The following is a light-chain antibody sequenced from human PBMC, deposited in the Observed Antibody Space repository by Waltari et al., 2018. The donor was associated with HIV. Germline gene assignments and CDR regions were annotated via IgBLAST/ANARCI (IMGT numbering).Light chain of an antibody. CDR2: AVT. J-gene: IGLJ3*02. CDR3: CSYADTNTLL. CDR1: SSDVGTYNL. Sequence: QSALTQPASVSGSPGQSITISCSGGSSDVGTYNLVSWFQRHPGKAPKLIIYAVTERPSGVSDRFSGSKSGSVASLTISGLEAEDEAEYFCCSYADTNTLLFGAGTKVTVL. V-gene: IGLV2-23*01.